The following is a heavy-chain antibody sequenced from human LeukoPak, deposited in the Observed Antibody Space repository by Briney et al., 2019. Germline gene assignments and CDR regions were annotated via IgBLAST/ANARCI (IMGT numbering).Heavy chain of an antibody. CDR2: ISYDGSVK. CDR1: GFNYSSHA. V-gene: IGHV3-30-3*02. D-gene: IGHD2-21*01. CDR3: AKDLSEKYSLDY. Sequence: GGSLRLSCAASGFNYSSHAMYWARQAPDKGLVWVTFISYDGSVKSYADSVRGRFTISRDNSKNTLSLQMNSLRGEDTAVYYCAKDLSEKYSLDYWGQGTLVIVSS. J-gene: IGHJ4*02.